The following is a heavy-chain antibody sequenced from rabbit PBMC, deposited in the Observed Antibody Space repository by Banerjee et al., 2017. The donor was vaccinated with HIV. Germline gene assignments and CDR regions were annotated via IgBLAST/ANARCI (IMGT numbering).Heavy chain of an antibody. V-gene: IGHV1S43*01. J-gene: IGHJ3*01. Sequence: IACIYTSSGSTDYASWVNGRFTISLDNAQNTVPLQMTSLTAADTATYFCAREESDGGGHLKLWGQGTLVTVS. D-gene: IGHD2-1*01. CDR2: IYTSSGST. CDR3: AREESDGGGHLKL.